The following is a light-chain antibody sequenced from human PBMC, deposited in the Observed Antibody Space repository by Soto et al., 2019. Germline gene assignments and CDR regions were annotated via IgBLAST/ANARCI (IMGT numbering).Light chain of an antibody. CDR3: QQYSSYPRT. Sequence: DIQLTQSPSSLSASVGDRVTISCRASQGISTFLAWYQQKPGKAPKSLIKTASTLQNGVPSRFSGSGSDTDFILTISSLQPEDFATYYCQQYSSYPRTFGQGTRLDLK. CDR1: QGISTF. J-gene: IGKJ5*01. V-gene: IGKV1D-16*01. CDR2: TAS.